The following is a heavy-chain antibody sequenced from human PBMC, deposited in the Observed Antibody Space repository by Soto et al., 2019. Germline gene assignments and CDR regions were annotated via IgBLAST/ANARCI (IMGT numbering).Heavy chain of an antibody. J-gene: IGHJ4*01. V-gene: IGHV3-15*07. CDR1: GFTFHNAW. Sequence: EVQLEESGGGVVMPGGSLRLSCAASGFTFHNAWINWVRQPPGGGLEWVGRIRSQSDGGSGDYAAHVKGRFVVSRDDSKNMVYLQMNSLKIEDTAVYYCTTDSRTTVQEVRFDFWGHGTLVTVSS. D-gene: IGHD4-17*01. CDR2: IRSQSDGGSG. CDR3: TTDSRTTVQEVRFDF.